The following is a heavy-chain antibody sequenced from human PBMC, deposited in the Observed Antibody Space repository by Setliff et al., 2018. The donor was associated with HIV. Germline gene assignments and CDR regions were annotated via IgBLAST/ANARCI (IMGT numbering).Heavy chain of an antibody. CDR2: INDRGNT. Sequence: SETLSLTCTVSGGSFSDYYWTWIRQPPGKGLEWIGEINDRGNTNYMPSLRSRVTISVDTSKNQFSLRLTSVTAADSAIYYCARGRHIEATIPLDHWGQGTLGTVS. D-gene: IGHD5-12*01. CDR3: ARGRHIEATIPLDH. CDR1: GGSFSDYY. J-gene: IGHJ4*02. V-gene: IGHV4-34*01.